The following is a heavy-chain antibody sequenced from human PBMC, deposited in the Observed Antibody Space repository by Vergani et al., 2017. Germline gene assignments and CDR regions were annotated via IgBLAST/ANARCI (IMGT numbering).Heavy chain of an antibody. CDR3: AKARDPNCKGGNCYSYYYGLDL. Sequence: EVQLLESGGGLVQPGGSLRLSCGASGFTLSSYAMTWVRQAPGKGLEWGSAISGSGGNTFYTDSVKGRFTISRDNSKETLYLQMNSLRVEDTAIYYCAKARDPNCKGGNCYSYYYGLDLWGQGTTVTVSS. CDR1: GFTLSSYA. V-gene: IGHV3-23*01. D-gene: IGHD2-15*01. CDR2: ISGSGGNT. J-gene: IGHJ6*02.